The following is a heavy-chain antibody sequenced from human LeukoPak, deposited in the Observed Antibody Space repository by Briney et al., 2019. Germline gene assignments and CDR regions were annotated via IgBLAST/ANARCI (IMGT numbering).Heavy chain of an antibody. V-gene: IGHV4-59*01. Sequence: KPSETLSLTCTASGGSISSYYWSWIRQPPGKGLEWIGYIYYSGSTNYNPSLKSRVTISVDTSKNQFSLKLSSVTAADTAVYYCARGGIRFDPWGQGTLVTVSS. CDR2: IYYSGST. D-gene: IGHD2-15*01. CDR3: ARGGIRFDP. CDR1: GGSISSYY. J-gene: IGHJ5*02.